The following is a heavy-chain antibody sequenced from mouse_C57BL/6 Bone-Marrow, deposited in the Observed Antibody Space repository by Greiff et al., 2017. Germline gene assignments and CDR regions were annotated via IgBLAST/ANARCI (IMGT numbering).Heavy chain of an antibody. CDR1: GYTFTDYE. Sequence: QVQLQQSGAELVRPGASVTLSCKASGYTFTDYEMHWVKQTPVHGLEWIGAIDPETGGTAYNQKFKGKAILTADKSSSTAYMELRSLTSEDSAVYYCTRYWGREFAYWGQGTLVTVSA. J-gene: IGHJ3*01. V-gene: IGHV1-15*01. CDR2: IDPETGGT. CDR3: TRYWGREFAY. D-gene: IGHD4-1*01.